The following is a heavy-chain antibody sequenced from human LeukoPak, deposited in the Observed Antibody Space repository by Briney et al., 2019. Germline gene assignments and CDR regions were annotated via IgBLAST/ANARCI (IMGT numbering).Heavy chain of an antibody. D-gene: IGHD5-12*01. J-gene: IGHJ4*02. CDR3: ARDGSGYGGRFDY. Sequence: SETLSLTCTVSGGSISTYYWSWIRQPPGKGLEWIGYVYYSGGTDYTPSLKSRVAISGDTSKNQFSLKLSSMAAADTAVYYCARDGSGYGGRFDYWGQGTLVTVSS. V-gene: IGHV4-59*01. CDR1: GGSISTYY. CDR2: VYYSGGT.